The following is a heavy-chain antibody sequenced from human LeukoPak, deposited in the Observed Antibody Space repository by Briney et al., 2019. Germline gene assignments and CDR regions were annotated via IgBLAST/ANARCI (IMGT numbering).Heavy chain of an antibody. CDR1: GFTFSSYA. CDR2: ISGSGGST. J-gene: IGHJ2*01. V-gene: IGHV3-23*01. CDR3: AKCGDGDYVFSWYFDL. D-gene: IGHD4-17*01. Sequence: GGSLRLSCAASGFTFSSYAMSWVRQAPGKGLEWVSAISGSGGSTYYADSVKGRFTISRDNPKNTLYLQMNSLRAEDTAVYYCAKCGDGDYVFSWYFDLWGRGTLVTVSS.